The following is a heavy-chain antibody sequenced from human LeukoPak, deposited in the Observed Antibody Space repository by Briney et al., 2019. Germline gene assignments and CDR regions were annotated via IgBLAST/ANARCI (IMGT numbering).Heavy chain of an antibody. Sequence: PGGSLRLSCAASGLTFSSYAMSWVRQAPGKGLEWVSVIYSGGSTYYADSVEGRFTISRDNSKNTLYLQMNSLRAEDTAVYYCARVHYGDYGLWWFDPWGQGTLVTVSS. CDR2: IYSGGST. CDR3: ARVHYGDYGLWWFDP. V-gene: IGHV3-53*01. CDR1: GLTFSSYA. D-gene: IGHD4-17*01. J-gene: IGHJ5*02.